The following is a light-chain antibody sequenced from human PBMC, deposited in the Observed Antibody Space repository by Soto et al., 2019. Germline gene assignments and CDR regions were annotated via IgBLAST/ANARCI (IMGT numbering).Light chain of an antibody. CDR1: QSVSSSR. CDR2: VAS. CDR3: QQYSASPLT. J-gene: IGKJ1*01. Sequence: DILLTQSPSTLSLSPGERATLSCWASQSVSSSRLAWYQQKPALAPRLLIYVASSRATGIPDRFSGSGSGTDFTLTISRLEPEDFAVYYCQQYSASPLTFGQGTKVDIK. V-gene: IGKV3D-20*01.